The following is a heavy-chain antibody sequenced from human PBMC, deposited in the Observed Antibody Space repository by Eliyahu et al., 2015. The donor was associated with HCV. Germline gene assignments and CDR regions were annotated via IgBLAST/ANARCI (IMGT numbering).Heavy chain of an antibody. J-gene: IGHJ3*02. V-gene: IGHV4-34*01. CDR3: ARAPSLMVRGAIWTRNAFDI. CDR2: INHSGST. Sequence: QVQLQQWGAGLLKPSETLSLTXTVYGVSFXGYYWXWIXQPPGTGLEWIGXINHSGSTNXNXSLMSRVTISADTSKSQFSLRLSSVTAADTAVYYCARAPSLMVRGAIWTRNAFDIWGHGTMVTVSS. D-gene: IGHD3-10*01. CDR1: GVSFXGYY.